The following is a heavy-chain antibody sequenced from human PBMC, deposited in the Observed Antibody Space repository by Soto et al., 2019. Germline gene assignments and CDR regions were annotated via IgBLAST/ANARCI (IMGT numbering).Heavy chain of an antibody. CDR2: IYYSGST. CDR1: GGSISSCGYY. D-gene: IGHD3-10*01. V-gene: IGHV4-31*03. J-gene: IGHJ3*02. CDR3: ARERTTYYYGSGSYPPDAFDI. Sequence: SETLSLTCTVSGGSISSCGYYWSWIRQHPGKGLEWIGYIYYSGSTYYNPSLKSRVTISVDTSKNQFSLKLSSVTAADTAVYYCARERTTYYYGSGSYPPDAFDIWGQGTMVT.